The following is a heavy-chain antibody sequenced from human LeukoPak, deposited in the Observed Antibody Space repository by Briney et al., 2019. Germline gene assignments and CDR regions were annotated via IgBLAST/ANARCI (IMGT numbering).Heavy chain of an antibody. J-gene: IGHJ3*02. D-gene: IGHD3-16*02. V-gene: IGHV6-1*01. Sequence: SQTLPLTCAISGDSVSRNSAAWYWIRQSPSRGLEWLGRTYYRSKWYNDYAVFVKSRITINPDTSKNQFSLQLNSVTPEDTAVYYCARDPDPFSRLSVFDIWGQGTMVTVSS. CDR3: ARDPDPFSRLSVFDI. CDR1: GDSVSRNSAA. CDR2: TYYRSKWYN.